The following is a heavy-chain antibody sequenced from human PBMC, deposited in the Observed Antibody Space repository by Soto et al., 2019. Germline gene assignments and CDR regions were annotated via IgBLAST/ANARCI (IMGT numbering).Heavy chain of an antibody. CDR3: ASRITMVRGPFDY. J-gene: IGHJ4*02. V-gene: IGHV4-30-4*01. Sequence: SETLSLTYTVSGGSISSGDYYWSWIRQPPGKGLEWIGYIYYSGSTYYNPSLKSRVTISVDTSKNQFSLKLSSVTAADTAVYYCASRITMVRGPFDYWGQGTLVTVSS. CDR2: IYYSGST. CDR1: GGSISSGDYY. D-gene: IGHD3-10*01.